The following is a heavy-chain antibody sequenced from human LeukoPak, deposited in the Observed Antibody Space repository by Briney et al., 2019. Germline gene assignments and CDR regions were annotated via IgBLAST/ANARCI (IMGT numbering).Heavy chain of an antibody. D-gene: IGHD1-14*01. CDR1: GGTFSSYT. Sequence: ASVKVSCKASGGTFSSYTISWVRQAPGQGLEWMGMIIPILGIANYAQKFQGRVTITADKSTSTAYMELSSLRSEETAVYYCARGDNLQFDPWGQGTLVTVSS. V-gene: IGHV1-69*02. CDR2: IIPILGIA. J-gene: IGHJ5*02. CDR3: ARGDNLQFDP.